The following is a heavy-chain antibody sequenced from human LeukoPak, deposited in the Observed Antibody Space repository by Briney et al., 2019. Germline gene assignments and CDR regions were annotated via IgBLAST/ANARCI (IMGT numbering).Heavy chain of an antibody. Sequence: HTGGSLRLSCAASGFTVSSNYMNWVRQAPGKGLEWVSVIYSGGSTYYADSVKGRFTISRDNSKNTLYLQMNSLRAEDTAVYYCASSIVGATTQIYWGQGTLVTVSS. CDR1: GFTVSSNY. CDR3: ASSIVGATTQIY. D-gene: IGHD1-26*01. V-gene: IGHV3-53*01. CDR2: IYSGGST. J-gene: IGHJ4*02.